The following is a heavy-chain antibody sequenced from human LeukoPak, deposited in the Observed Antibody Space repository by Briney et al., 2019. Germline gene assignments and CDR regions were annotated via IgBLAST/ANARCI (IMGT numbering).Heavy chain of an antibody. J-gene: IGHJ3*02. Sequence: ASVKVSCKASGYTFTAYYMHWVRQAPGQGLEWMAWINPNSGGTNYAQKFQGRVTMTRDTSINTAYMELSRLRSDDTAVYYCARDSNYDILTASGFDIWGQGTMVTVSS. CDR3: ARDSNYDILTASGFDI. CDR1: GYTFTAYY. CDR2: INPNSGGT. V-gene: IGHV1-2*02. D-gene: IGHD3-9*01.